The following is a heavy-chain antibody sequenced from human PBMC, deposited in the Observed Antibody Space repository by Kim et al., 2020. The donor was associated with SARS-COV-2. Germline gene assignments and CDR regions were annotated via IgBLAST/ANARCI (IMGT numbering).Heavy chain of an antibody. D-gene: IGHD2-15*01. CDR3: LGGYYFDY. CDR2: IDCGDGYT. V-gene: IGHV1-3*01. J-gene: IGHJ4*02. CDR1: GYTFIRDS. Sequence: ASVKVSCKTSGYTFIRDSIHWVRQAPGQGLEWMGAIDCGDGYTKYSEKFQGRVTFTRDTSARTAYMELSSLRYDNTTVFYCLGGYYFDYWGKGTLVTVS.